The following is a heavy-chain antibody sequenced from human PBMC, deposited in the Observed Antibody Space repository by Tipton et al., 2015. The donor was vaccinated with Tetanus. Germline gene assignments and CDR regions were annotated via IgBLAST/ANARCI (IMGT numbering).Heavy chain of an antibody. V-gene: IGHV4-31*02. D-gene: IGHD2-21*02. J-gene: IGHJ4*01. CDR2: ISYTGTT. CDR1: GASIRSGGYF. CDR3: ATVGLVTASVKY. Sequence: GASIRSGGYFWNWVRQHPGKGLEWIGYISYTGTTHYNPSLKSRVTISLDRSKNQFSLKLTSVTAADTAVYYCATVGLVTASVKYWGQGTLVTVSS.